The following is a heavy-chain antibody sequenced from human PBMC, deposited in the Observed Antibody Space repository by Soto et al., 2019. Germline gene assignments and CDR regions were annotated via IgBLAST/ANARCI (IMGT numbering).Heavy chain of an antibody. V-gene: IGHV3-30*18. Sequence: AGGSLRLSCAASGFTFSSYGMHWVRQAPGKGLEWVAVISYDGSNKYYADSVKGRFTISRDNSKNTLYLQMNSLRAEDTAVYYCAKHYYYDSSGYAFDIWGQGTMVTVSS. CDR1: GFTFSSYG. D-gene: IGHD3-22*01. CDR3: AKHYYYDSSGYAFDI. CDR2: ISYDGSNK. J-gene: IGHJ3*02.